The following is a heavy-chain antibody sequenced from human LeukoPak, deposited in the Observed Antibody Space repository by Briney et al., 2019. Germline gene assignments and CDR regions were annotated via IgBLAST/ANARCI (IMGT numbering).Heavy chain of an antibody. CDR1: GGSFSGYY. CDR2: INHSGST. D-gene: IGHD6-19*01. Sequence: SETLSLTCAVYGGSFSGYYWSWIRQPPGKGLEWIGEINHSGSTNYNPSPKSRVTISVDTSKNQFSLKLSSVTAADTAVYYCARGARPSSGWYPFDYWGQGTLVTVSS. CDR3: ARGARPSSGWYPFDY. V-gene: IGHV4-34*01. J-gene: IGHJ4*02.